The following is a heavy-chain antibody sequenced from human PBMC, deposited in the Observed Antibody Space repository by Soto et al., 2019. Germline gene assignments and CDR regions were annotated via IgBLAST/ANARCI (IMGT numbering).Heavy chain of an antibody. D-gene: IGHD5-18*01. Sequence: KTSETLSLTCSVSGGSIRSTSYYWGWIRQPPGKGLEWLATVYYSGSTYYNPSLRSRLTLAVDTSKNHFSLKVNSVTAADTAVYYCASTRGYTYRPFDYWGQGTLVTVSS. J-gene: IGHJ4*02. CDR2: VYYSGST. CDR3: ASTRGYTYRPFDY. CDR1: GGSIRSTSYY. V-gene: IGHV4-39*02.